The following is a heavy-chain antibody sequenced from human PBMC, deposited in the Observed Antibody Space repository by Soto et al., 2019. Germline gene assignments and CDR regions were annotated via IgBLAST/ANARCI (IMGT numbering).Heavy chain of an antibody. CDR1: GFSFSSFW. Sequence: GGSLRLSCAASGFSFSSFWMHWARQAPGKGLVWVAHIHNDGSRTTYADSVKGRFTISRARAKNTWYLQIHSQRAEDTAMYYCARDCGEVGCTAAFDIWGQGTMVTVSS. CDR3: ARDCGEVGCTAAFDI. J-gene: IGHJ3*02. D-gene: IGHD1-26*01. CDR2: IHNDGSRT. V-gene: IGHV3-74*03.